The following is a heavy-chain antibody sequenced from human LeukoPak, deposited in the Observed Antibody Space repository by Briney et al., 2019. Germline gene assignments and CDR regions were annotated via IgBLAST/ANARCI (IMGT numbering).Heavy chain of an antibody. Sequence: GASVKVSCKASGYTFINYGINWVRQAPGQGLEWMGWISAYNGNTNYAQSLQGRVTMTTDTSTSTVYMEMRSLTSDDTAVYYCARDLDQYNGRFGGFGHDLWGQGTLVTVSS. CDR2: ISAYNGNT. CDR3: ARDLDQYNGRFGGFGHDL. D-gene: IGHD3-10*01. V-gene: IGHV1-18*01. CDR1: GYTFINYG. J-gene: IGHJ5*02.